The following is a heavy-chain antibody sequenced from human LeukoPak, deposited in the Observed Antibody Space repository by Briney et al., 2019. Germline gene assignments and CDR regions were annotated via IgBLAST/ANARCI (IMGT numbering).Heavy chain of an antibody. Sequence: GASVKVSCKASGYTFTGYYMHWVRQAPGQGLEWMGWINPNSGGTNYAQKFQGRVTMTRDTSISTAYMELSRLRSDDTAVYHCARVIAARNWFDPWGQGTLVTVSS. V-gene: IGHV1-2*02. J-gene: IGHJ5*02. CDR3: ARVIAARNWFDP. CDR2: INPNSGGT. CDR1: GYTFTGYY. D-gene: IGHD6-6*01.